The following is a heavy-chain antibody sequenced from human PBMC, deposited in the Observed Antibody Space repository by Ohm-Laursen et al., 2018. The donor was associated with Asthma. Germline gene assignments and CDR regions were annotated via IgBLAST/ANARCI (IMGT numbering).Heavy chain of an antibody. V-gene: IGHV3-30-3*01. Sequence: SLRLSCAASGFTFRSYAMRWVRQAPGKGLEWVASMSYNGVTEFYADSVKGRFTISRDNSKNTVYLQMNSLRPEDSAVYYCARSGSAAVSAYFFDSWGQGTLVTVSS. CDR1: GFTFRSYA. D-gene: IGHD6-19*01. J-gene: IGHJ4*02. CDR3: ARSGSAAVSAYFFDS. CDR2: MSYNGVTE.